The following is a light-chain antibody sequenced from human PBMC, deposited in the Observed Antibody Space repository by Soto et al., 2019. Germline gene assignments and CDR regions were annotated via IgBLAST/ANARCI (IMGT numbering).Light chain of an antibody. J-gene: IGLJ1*01. Sequence: QSVLTQPASVSGSPGQSITISCVSTSRDIGDYNYVSWYQQHPGKVPKVIIYDVSNRPSGVSYRFSGTKSGNTASLTISGLQAEDEGDYYCCSYTNSAYVFGTGTKVTVL. CDR3: CSYTNSAYV. V-gene: IGLV2-14*01. CDR2: DVS. CDR1: SRDIGDYNY.